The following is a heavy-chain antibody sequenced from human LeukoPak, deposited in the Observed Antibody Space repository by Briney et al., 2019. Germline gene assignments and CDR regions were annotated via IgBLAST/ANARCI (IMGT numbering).Heavy chain of an antibody. CDR3: ARDNRNYYGSGDWFDP. CDR1: GYSISTGYY. D-gene: IGHD3-10*01. CDR2: FYHGGST. J-gene: IGHJ5*02. Sequence: PSETLSLTCTVSGYSISTGYYWDWIRQPPGKGLEWIETFYHGGSTYYNPSLKSRVTISVDTSKNQFSLKLSSVTAADTAVYYCARDNRNYYGSGDWFDPWGQGTLVTVSS. V-gene: IGHV4-38-2*02.